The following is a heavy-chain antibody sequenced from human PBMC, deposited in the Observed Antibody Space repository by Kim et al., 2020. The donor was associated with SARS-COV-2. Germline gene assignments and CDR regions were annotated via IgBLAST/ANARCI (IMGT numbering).Heavy chain of an antibody. CDR2: ISGSGGST. CDR3: AKALMWGYIVATIPLDY. D-gene: IGHD5-12*01. V-gene: IGHV3-23*01. J-gene: IGHJ4*02. Sequence: GGSLRLSCAASGFTFSSYAMSWVRQAPGKGLEWVSAISGSGGSTYYADSVKGRFTISRDNSKNTLYLQMNSLRAEDTAVYYCAKALMWGYIVATIPLDYWGQGTLVTVSS. CDR1: GFTFSSYA.